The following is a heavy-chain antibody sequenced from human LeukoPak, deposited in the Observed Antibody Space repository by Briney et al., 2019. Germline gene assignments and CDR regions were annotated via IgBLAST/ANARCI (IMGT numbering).Heavy chain of an antibody. D-gene: IGHD2-15*01. CDR2: INHSGST. Sequence: PSETLSLTCTVSGGSISSYYWSWIRQPPGKGLEWIGEINHSGSTNYNPSLKSRVTISVDTSKNQFSLKLSSVTAADTAVYYCARGLVVVVAARGSYYYYYYMDVWGKGTTVTVSS. CDR1: GGSISSYY. CDR3: ARGLVVVVAARGSYYYYYYMDV. V-gene: IGHV4-34*01. J-gene: IGHJ6*03.